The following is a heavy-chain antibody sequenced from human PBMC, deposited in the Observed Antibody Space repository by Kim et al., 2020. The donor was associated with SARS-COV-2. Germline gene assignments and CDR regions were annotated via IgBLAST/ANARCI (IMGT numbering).Heavy chain of an antibody. CDR3: AREKDIVLMGHPTGGWFDP. CDR2: IYYSGST. J-gene: IGHJ5*02. CDR1: GGSISSGGYY. D-gene: IGHD2-8*01. Sequence: SETLSLTCTVSGGSISSGGYYWSWIRQHPGKGLEWIGYIYYSGSTYYNPSLKSRVTISVDTSKNQFSLKLSSVTAADTAVYYCAREKDIVLMGHPTGGWFDPWGQGTLVTVSS. V-gene: IGHV4-31*03.